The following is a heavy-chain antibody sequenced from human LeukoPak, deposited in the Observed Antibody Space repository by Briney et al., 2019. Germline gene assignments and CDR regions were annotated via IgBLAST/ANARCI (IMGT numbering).Heavy chain of an antibody. Sequence: GGSLRLSCAASGFTFSSYSMHWVRQAPGKGLEWVSSISTSSSYIYYADSVKGRFTISRDNAKNSLYLQMNSLRAEDTALYYCARPGRGLWVYYFDYWGQGTLVTVSS. CDR1: GFTFSSYS. CDR2: ISTSSSYI. V-gene: IGHV3-21*04. J-gene: IGHJ4*02. CDR3: ARPGRGLWVYYFDY. D-gene: IGHD3-10*01.